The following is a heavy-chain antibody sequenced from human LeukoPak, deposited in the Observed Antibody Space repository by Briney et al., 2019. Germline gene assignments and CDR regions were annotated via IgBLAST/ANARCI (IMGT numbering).Heavy chain of an antibody. CDR3: ARGGYCSGGSCYSFDY. CDR1: GGTFSSYA. D-gene: IGHD2-15*01. V-gene: IGHV1-69*13. J-gene: IGHJ4*02. CDR2: IIPIFGTA. Sequence: SVKVSCKASGGTFSSYAISWVRQAPGQGPEWMGGIIPIFGTANYAQKFQGRVTITADESTGTAYMELSSLRSEDTAVYYCARGGYCSGGSCYSFDYWGQGTLVTVSS.